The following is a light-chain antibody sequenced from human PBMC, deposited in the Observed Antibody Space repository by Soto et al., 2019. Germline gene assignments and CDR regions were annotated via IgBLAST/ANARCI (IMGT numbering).Light chain of an antibody. CDR3: QQYDSLPRT. J-gene: IGKJ1*01. CDR1: QSVSID. V-gene: IGKV3-20*01. Sequence: EIVMTQSPDTLSVSPGERATLSCRASQSVSIDLAWYQQTPGQAPRLLIYGASSRATGIPDRFSGSGSGTEFTLTIGRLEPEDFAVYYCQQYDSLPRTFGQGTKVDI. CDR2: GAS.